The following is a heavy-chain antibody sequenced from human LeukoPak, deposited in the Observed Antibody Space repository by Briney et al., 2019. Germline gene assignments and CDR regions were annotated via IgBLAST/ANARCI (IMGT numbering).Heavy chain of an antibody. D-gene: IGHD4-17*01. CDR1: GFTFSDYC. J-gene: IGHJ4*02. V-gene: IGHV3-7*01. CDR3: ASAGTSYGDQFFDY. Sequence: GGSLRLSCAASGFTFSDYCMSWIRQAPGKGLEWVASIKQGGSEQHYVESVKGRFTISRDNVKNSLYLQMNSLRAEDTAVYYCASAGTSYGDQFFDYWGQGTLVTVSS. CDR2: IKQGGSEQ.